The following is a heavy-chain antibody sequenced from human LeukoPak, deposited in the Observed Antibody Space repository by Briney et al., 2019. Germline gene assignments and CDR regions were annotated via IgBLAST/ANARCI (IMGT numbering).Heavy chain of an antibody. Sequence: SVKVSCKASGGAFSSYAISWLRQAPGQGLEWMGGIIPIFGTANYAQKFQGRVTITTDESTSTAYMELSSMRPEDADMDYCASDLDSSWRVYWGQGTLVTVSS. CDR2: IIPIFGTA. CDR1: GGAFSSYA. V-gene: IGHV1-69*05. CDR3: ASDLDSSWRVY. J-gene: IGHJ4*02. D-gene: IGHD6-13*01.